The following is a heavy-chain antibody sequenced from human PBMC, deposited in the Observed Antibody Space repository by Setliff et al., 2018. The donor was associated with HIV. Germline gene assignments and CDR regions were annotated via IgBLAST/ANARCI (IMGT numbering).Heavy chain of an antibody. CDR2: ISNRSTSI. D-gene: IGHD4-17*01. Sequence: PGGSLRLSCAASGFNFIRYNFHWVRQAPGKGLEWVTYISNRSTSIYYADSVKGRFTVSRDNSKNTLYLQMNSLRAEDTAVYYCAKEGTMVTTGVAFDIWGQGTMVTVSS. CDR1: GFNFIRYN. CDR3: AKEGTMVTTGVAFDI. V-gene: IGHV3-48*01. J-gene: IGHJ3*02.